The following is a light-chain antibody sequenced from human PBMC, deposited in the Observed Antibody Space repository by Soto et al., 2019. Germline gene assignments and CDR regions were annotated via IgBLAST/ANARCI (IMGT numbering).Light chain of an antibody. CDR1: SSDVGGSNY. J-gene: IGLJ1*01. V-gene: IGLV2-14*03. Sequence: QSALTQPASVSGSPGQSITISCTGTSSDVGGSNYVSWYQQHPGKAPQLMIYDVSNRPSGVSNRFSGSKSGNTASLTISGLQAEDEAVYYCGSYSSSSTLYVFGTGTKLTVL. CDR2: DVS. CDR3: GSYSSSSTLYV.